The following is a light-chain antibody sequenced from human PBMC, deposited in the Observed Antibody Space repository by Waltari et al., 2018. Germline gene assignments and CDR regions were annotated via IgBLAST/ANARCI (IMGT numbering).Light chain of an antibody. V-gene: IGKV1-9*01. J-gene: IGKJ2*01. CDR2: AAS. CDR1: QDIGSY. Sequence: DIQLTQSPSFLSASVRDRVTVTCRASQDIGSYLVWYQQMPGKAPKVLIHAASSLDTGVPSRFSGSGSGTEFTLTISSLQPEDFATYYCQQFNSYPYTFGQGTKLEIK. CDR3: QQFNSYPYT.